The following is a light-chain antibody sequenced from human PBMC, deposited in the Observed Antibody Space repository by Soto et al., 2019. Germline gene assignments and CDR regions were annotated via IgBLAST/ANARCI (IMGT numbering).Light chain of an antibody. Sequence: EIVLTQSPATLSLSPGERATLSCRASQSVSSYLAWYQQKPGQAPRLLIYDASNRATGIPARFSGRGSGTDFTLTISSLEAEDFAVYYCQQCSIWPPVTFGGGTKVEIK. CDR2: DAS. V-gene: IGKV3-11*01. CDR3: QQCSIWPPVT. J-gene: IGKJ4*01. CDR1: QSVSSY.